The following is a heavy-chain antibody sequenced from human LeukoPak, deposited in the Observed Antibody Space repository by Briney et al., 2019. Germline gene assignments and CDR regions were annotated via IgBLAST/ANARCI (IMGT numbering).Heavy chain of an antibody. J-gene: IGHJ5*02. D-gene: IGHD3-3*01. CDR3: ARDRSSTIFHWFDP. CDR1: GFTFSSYW. CDR2: INTDGSST. Sequence: GGSLRLSCAAFGFTFSSYWMHWVRQAPGKGLVWVSRINTDGSSTSYADSVKGRFTISRDNAKNTLYLQMNSLRAEDTAVYYCARDRSSTIFHWFDPWGQGTLVTVSS. V-gene: IGHV3-74*01.